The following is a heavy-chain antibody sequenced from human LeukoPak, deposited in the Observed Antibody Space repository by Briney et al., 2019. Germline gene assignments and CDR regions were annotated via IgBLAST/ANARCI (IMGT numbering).Heavy chain of an antibody. D-gene: IGHD1-26*01. V-gene: IGHV4-39*01. CDR2: IYYSGST. CDR3: ARQAFVGPVYYYYYMDV. J-gene: IGHJ6*03. Sequence: PSETLSLTCTVSGGSISSSSYYWGWIRQPPGKGLEWIGSIYYSGSTYYNPSLKSRVTISVDTSKNQFSLKLSSVTAADTAVYYCARQAFVGPVYYYYYMDVWGKGTTVTVSS. CDR1: GGSISSSSYY.